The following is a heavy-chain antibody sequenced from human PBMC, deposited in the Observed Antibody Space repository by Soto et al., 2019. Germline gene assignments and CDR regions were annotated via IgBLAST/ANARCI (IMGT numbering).Heavy chain of an antibody. D-gene: IGHD3-3*01. CDR2: IYPGDSDT. Sequence: EVQLVQSGAEVKKPGESLKISCKGSGYSFTNYWIGWVRQMPGKGLEWMGIIYPGDSDTRYSPSFQGQVTISADKSISTAYLQWRSIKASATSMYYCASTRNIPIFGVVNAFEIWAQATMVTASS. CDR3: ASTRNIPIFGVVNAFEI. J-gene: IGHJ3*02. CDR1: GYSFTNYW. V-gene: IGHV5-51*01.